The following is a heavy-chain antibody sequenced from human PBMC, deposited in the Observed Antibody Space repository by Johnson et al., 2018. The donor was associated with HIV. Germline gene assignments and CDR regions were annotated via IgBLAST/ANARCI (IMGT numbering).Heavy chain of an antibody. CDR2: ISSDGSNK. D-gene: IGHD2-15*01. V-gene: IGHV3-30*04. J-gene: IGHJ3*02. CDR1: GFTFSSYA. CDR3: AKDGGRLRTDAFDI. Sequence: QMQLVESGGDLVQPGGSLRLSCAASGFTFSSYAMHWVRQAPGKGLEWVAVISSDGSNKYYADSVKGRFTISRDNSKNTLYLQMNSLRAEDTAVYYCAKDGGRLRTDAFDIWGQGTMVTVSS.